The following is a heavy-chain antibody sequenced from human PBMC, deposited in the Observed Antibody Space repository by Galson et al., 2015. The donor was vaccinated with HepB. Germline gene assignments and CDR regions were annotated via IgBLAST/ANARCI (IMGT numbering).Heavy chain of an antibody. CDR2: IIPIFGTA. CDR3: ARGIVVVAATGDYYYGMDV. D-gene: IGHD2-15*01. J-gene: IGHJ6*02. CDR1: GGTFSSYA. V-gene: IGHV1-69*13. Sequence: SVKVSCKASGGTFSSYAISWVRQAPGQGLEWMGGIIPIFGTANYAQKFQGRVTITADESTSTAYMELSSLRSEDTAVYYCARGIVVVAATGDYYYGMDVWGQGTTVTVSS.